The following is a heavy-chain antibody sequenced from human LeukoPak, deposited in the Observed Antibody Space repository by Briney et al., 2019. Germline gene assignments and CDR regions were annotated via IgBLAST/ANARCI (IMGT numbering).Heavy chain of an antibody. Sequence: GGSLRLSCAASGFTFSSYAMHWVRQAPGKGLEWVAVISYDGSNKYYADSVKGRFTISRDNSKNTLYLQMNSLRAEDTAVYYCARSTNLLEAGTYYGMDVWGKGPRSPSPQ. V-gene: IGHV3-30*04. CDR2: ISYDGSNK. D-gene: IGHD6-19*01. CDR1: GFTFSSYA. CDR3: ARSTNLLEAGTYYGMDV. J-gene: IGHJ6*01.